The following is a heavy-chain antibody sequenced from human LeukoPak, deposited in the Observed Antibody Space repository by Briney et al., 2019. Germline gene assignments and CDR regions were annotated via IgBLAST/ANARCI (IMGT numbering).Heavy chain of an antibody. J-gene: IGHJ4*02. CDR3: ARGLYYYDSSGYWYYFDY. CDR1: GGSFSGYY. Sequence: PSETLSLTCAVYGGSFSGYYWSWIRQPPGKGLEWIGEINHSGSTNYNPSLKSRVTISVDTSKNQFSLKLSSVTAADTSVYYCARGLYYYDSSGYWYYFDYWGQGTLVTVSS. D-gene: IGHD3-22*01. CDR2: INHSGST. V-gene: IGHV4-34*01.